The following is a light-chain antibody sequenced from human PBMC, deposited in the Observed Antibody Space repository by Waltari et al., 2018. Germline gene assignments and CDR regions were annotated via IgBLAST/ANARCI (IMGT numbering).Light chain of an antibody. J-gene: IGKJ4*01. CDR1: RDISRW. CDR2: DAS. Sequence: DIQMTQSPSSVSASVGDRVTLTCRASRDISRWVAWYQQKPEKAPKFLIYDASTLPSGVPSRFSGSGSGREFTLTITSLQPEDFSTYYCQQGNDFPLTFGGGTKVEMK. CDR3: QQGNDFPLT. V-gene: IGKV1-12*01.